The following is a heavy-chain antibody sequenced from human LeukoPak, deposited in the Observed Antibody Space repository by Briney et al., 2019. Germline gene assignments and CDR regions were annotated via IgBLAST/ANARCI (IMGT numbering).Heavy chain of an antibody. D-gene: IGHD4-17*01. CDR1: GFTFSSYA. CDR2: ISGNGGST. V-gene: IGHV3-23*01. CDR3: ALVTTDRPFDY. Sequence: PGGSLRLSCAASGFTFSSYAMSWVRQAPGKGLEWVSAISGNGGSTYYADSVKGRFTISRDNSKNTLYVQMNSLRAEDTAIYYCALVTTDRPFDYWGQGTLVTVSS. J-gene: IGHJ4*02.